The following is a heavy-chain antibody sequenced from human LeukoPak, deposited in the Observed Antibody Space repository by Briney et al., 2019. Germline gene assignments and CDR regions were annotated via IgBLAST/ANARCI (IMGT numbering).Heavy chain of an antibody. V-gene: IGHV4-59*08. J-gene: IGHJ4*02. D-gene: IGHD2-2*01. Sequence: SETLSLTCTVSGGSISSYYWSWIRQPPGKGLEWIGYIYYSGSTNYNPSLKSRVTISVDTSKNQFSLKLSSVTAADTAVYYCARQARSGSTPRWYFDYWGQGTLVTVSS. CDR1: GGSISSYY. CDR2: IYYSGST. CDR3: ARQARSGSTPRWYFDY.